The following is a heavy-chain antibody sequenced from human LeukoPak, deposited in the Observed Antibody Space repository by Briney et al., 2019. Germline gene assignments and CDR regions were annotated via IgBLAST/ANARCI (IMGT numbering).Heavy chain of an antibody. V-gene: IGHV3-74*01. CDR3: ARKAAGLTFDY. CDR1: GFTFSSYW. Sequence: GGSLRLSCAASGFTFSSYWMHWVRQAPGKGLVWVSRINSDGSSTNYADSAKGRFTISRGNAENTLYLQMNSLRAEDTAVYYCARKAAGLTFDYWGQGTLVTVSS. CDR2: INSDGSST. J-gene: IGHJ4*02. D-gene: IGHD6-13*01.